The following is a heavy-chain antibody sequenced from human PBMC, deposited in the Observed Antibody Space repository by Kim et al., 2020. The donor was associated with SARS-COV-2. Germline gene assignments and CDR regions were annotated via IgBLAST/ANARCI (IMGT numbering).Heavy chain of an antibody. Sequence: GGSTFYADSVRGRFTISRDNSKSTVYLQMNSLRAEDTAVYHCARGGMDVWGQGTTVTVSS. J-gene: IGHJ6*02. CDR3: ARGGMDV. V-gene: IGHV3-66*01. CDR2: GGST.